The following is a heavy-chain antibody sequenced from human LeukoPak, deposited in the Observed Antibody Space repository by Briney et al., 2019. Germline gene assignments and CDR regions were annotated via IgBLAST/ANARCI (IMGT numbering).Heavy chain of an antibody. V-gene: IGHV4-31*03. D-gene: IGHD3-10*01. CDR3: ARTRSLWFGEFEGS. Sequence: SETLSLTCTVSGGSITSGDYYWTWIRQYPGKGLEWIGYIFYSGTTFYNPSLRSRLTFSLDTSKNQFYLKLTSVTAADTALYYCARTRSLWFGEFEGSWGQGTLVSVSS. CDR1: GGSITSGDYY. J-gene: IGHJ5*02. CDR2: IFYSGTT.